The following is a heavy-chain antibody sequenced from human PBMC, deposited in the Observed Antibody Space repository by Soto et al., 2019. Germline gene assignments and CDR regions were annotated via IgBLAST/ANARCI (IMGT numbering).Heavy chain of an antibody. CDR1: GFTFSTYY. V-gene: IGHV3-21*01. D-gene: IGHD6-6*01. CDR3: ARQYPSSSRHFDH. J-gene: IGHJ4*02. CDR2: ISAGSSNI. Sequence: EVELVESGGGLVKPGGSLKLACAVSGFTFSTYYMIWVRHAPGKWLEWVSTISAGSSNIYYAPSVKGRFTISRDNAKNLMYLQINSLRAEDTAVYYSARQYPSSSRHFDHWGQGTLVIVSS.